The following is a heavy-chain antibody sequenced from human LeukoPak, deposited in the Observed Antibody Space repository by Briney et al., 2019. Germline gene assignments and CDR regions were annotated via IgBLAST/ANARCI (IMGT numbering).Heavy chain of an antibody. Sequence: KTSETLSLTCTVSGGSFSSYYWSWVRQPPGKGLEWIGYIYYSGSTNYNPSLKSRVTISVDTSKNQFSLKLSSVTAADTAVYYCARINSSGYYYGGYYFDYRGQGTLVTVSS. CDR2: IYYSGST. V-gene: IGHV4-59*01. D-gene: IGHD3-22*01. J-gene: IGHJ4*02. CDR1: GGSFSSYY. CDR3: ARINSSGYYYGGYYFDY.